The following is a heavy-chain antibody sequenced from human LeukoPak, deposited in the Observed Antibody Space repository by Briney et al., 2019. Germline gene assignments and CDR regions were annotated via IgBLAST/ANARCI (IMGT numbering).Heavy chain of an antibody. CDR2: IYHSGST. CDR3: ASYCSSTSCFASDAFDI. J-gene: IGHJ3*02. V-gene: IGHV4-38-2*02. Sequence: SETLSLTCTVSGYSISSGYYWGWIRQPPGKGLEWIGGIYHSGSTYYNPSLKSRVTISVDTSKNQCSLNLSSVTAADTAVYYCASYCSSTSCFASDAFDIWGQGTMVTVSS. CDR1: GYSISSGYY. D-gene: IGHD2-2*01.